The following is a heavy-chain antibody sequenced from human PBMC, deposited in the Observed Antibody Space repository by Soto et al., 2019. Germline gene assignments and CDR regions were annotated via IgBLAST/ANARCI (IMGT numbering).Heavy chain of an antibody. CDR3: ARERKGGSYGVVDY. CDR1: GGSISSGGYY. Sequence: QVQLQESGPGLVKPSQTLSLTCTVSGGSISSGGYYWSWIRQHPGKGLEWSGYIYYSGSTYYNPYLKSRVTISVDTSKNQSSLKMSSVTAADTAVYYCARERKGGSYGVVDYWGQGTLVTVSS. D-gene: IGHD1-26*01. V-gene: IGHV4-31*03. CDR2: IYYSGST. J-gene: IGHJ4*02.